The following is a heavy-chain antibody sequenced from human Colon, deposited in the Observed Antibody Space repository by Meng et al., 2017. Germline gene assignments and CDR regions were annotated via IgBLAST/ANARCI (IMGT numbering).Heavy chain of an antibody. D-gene: IGHD3/OR15-3a*01. J-gene: IGHJ3*02. CDR2: IGHSGFT. CDR1: GDYLGTGAYY. CDR3: VRELDIDTNMISARGGFDM. Sequence: QPQLQESGPGLVKPSEALSPTFGCSGDYLGTGAYYWGWIRQAPGKGLEWIGSIGHSGFTYYTPSVRSRVTVSIDTSKNQFSLKLTSVTAADTAVYFCVRELDIDTNMISARGGFDMWGQGTMVTVSS. V-gene: IGHV4-39*02.